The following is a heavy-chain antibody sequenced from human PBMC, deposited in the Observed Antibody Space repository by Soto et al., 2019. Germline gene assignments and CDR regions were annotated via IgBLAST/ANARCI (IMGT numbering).Heavy chain of an antibody. D-gene: IGHD5-18*01. V-gene: IGHV3-21*01. CDR3: ARGQGFSYGSSALDI. J-gene: IGHJ3*02. CDR1: GFTFSSYN. CDR2: ISTSSTYI. Sequence: EVQLVESGGGLVKPGGSLRLSCVGSGFTFSSYNINWVRQAPGKGLEWVSSISTSSTYIFYTDSVKARFTISRDNAKNSRYLQMNRLRGEDTAVYFCARGQGFSYGSSALDIWGLGKMVTVSS.